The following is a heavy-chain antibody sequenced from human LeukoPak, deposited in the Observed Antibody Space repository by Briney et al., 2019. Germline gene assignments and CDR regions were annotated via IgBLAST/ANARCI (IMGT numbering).Heavy chain of an antibody. V-gene: IGHV3-74*01. CDR2: INDDGTYT. J-gene: IGHJ4*02. CDR1: GFTSSSYW. CDR3: GREIQAPGKTLEY. Sequence: GGSLRLSCALSGFTSSSYWMHWVRQVPGKGLVWVSRINDDGTYTVYADSVKGRFTISRDNAKNTLYLQMNSLRGEDTAVYYCGREIQAPGKTLEYWGQGTLVTVSS.